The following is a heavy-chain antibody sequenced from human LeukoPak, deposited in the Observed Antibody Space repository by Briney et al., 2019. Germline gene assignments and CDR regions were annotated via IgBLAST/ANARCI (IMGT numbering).Heavy chain of an antibody. J-gene: IGHJ4*02. V-gene: IGHV3-48*03. CDR3: ARGTRMTPFDY. Sequence: GGSLRLSCAASGFTLSSYEMNWVRQAPGKGLEWVSYISSSGSTIYYADSVKGRFTISRDNAKNSLYLQMNSLRAEDTAVYYCARGTRMTPFDYWGQGTLVTVSS. CDR1: GFTLSSYE. D-gene: IGHD1-14*01. CDR2: ISSSGSTI.